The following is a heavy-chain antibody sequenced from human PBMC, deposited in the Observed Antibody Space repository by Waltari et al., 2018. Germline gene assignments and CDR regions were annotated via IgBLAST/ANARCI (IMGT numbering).Heavy chain of an antibody. CDR2: IYYSGIT. V-gene: IGHV4-59*11. D-gene: IGHD4-17*01. CDR1: GGSISSHY. J-gene: IGHJ6*02. CDR3: ARDKKARWPSDYGMDV. Sequence: QVQLQESGPGLVKPSETLSLTCTVSGGSISSHYWSWIRQPPGKGLEWIGYIYYSGITTYTPSLKSRVTISVDTSKNQFSLKLSSVTAADTAVYYCARDKKARWPSDYGMDVWGQGTTVTVSS.